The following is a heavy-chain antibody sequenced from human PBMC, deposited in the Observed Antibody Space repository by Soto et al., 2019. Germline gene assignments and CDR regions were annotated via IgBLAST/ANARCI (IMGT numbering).Heavy chain of an antibody. V-gene: IGHV1-2*04. Sequence: ASVKGSCKAAVYTITGYYGHRVRQDAGQRLQGMGWINPNSGGTNYAQKFQGWVTMTRDTSISTAYMELSRLRSDDTAVYYCARYFSEYSSSSVYYYYGMDVWGQGTTVTVSS. D-gene: IGHD6-6*01. J-gene: IGHJ6*02. CDR2: INPNSGGT. CDR3: ARYFSEYSSSSVYYYYGMDV. CDR1: VYTITGYY.